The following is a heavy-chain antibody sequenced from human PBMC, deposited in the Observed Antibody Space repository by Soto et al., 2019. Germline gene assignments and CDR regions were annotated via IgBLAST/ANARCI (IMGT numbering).Heavy chain of an antibody. CDR3: AKERLGRGIDY. D-gene: IGHD3-10*01. CDR1: GFTFSYYA. V-gene: IGHV3-23*01. J-gene: IGHJ4*02. Sequence: GGPLRLSCAASGFTFSYYAMTWVRQAPGKGPEWISTVNNGGGGTYYADSVKGRFTISRDNSKNTLYLQVSSLRAEDTAVYYCAKERLGRGIDYWGQGILVTVSS. CDR2: VNNGGGGT.